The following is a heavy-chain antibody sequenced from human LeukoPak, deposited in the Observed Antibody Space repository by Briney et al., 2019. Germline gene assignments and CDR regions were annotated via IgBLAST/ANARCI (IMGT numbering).Heavy chain of an antibody. V-gene: IGHV1-69*05. CDR1: GGTFSSYA. Sequence: ASVKVSCKASGGTFSSYAISWVRQAPGQGLEWMGGIIPIFGTANYAQKLQGRVTITTDESTSTAYMELSSLRSEDTAVYYCARGSAIVGGFDYWGQGTLVTVSS. J-gene: IGHJ4*02. CDR2: IIPIFGTA. CDR3: ARGSAIVGGFDY. D-gene: IGHD1-26*01.